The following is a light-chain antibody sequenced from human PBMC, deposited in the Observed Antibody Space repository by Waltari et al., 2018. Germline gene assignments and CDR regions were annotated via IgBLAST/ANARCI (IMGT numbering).Light chain of an antibody. CDR1: SSDVGAYNY. Sequence: QSALTQPPSASGSPGQSATISCPGTSSDVGAYNYVSWYQQHPGKAPKVMMYEVSKRPSGVPDRFSGSKSGNTASLTVSGLQAEDEADYYCSSYGGRSSVVFGGGTKLTVL. CDR3: SSYGGRSSVV. CDR2: EVS. J-gene: IGLJ2*01. V-gene: IGLV2-8*01.